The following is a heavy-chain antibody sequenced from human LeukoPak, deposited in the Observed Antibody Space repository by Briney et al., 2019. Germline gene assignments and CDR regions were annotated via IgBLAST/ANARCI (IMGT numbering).Heavy chain of an antibody. D-gene: IGHD5-18*01. J-gene: IGHJ3*02. Sequence: GASLKISCKGSGYSFTSYWIVWVRQMPGKGLEWMGMIYPGDSETTYSPSFEGQVSISVDKSISTAYLQWISLKASDTAMYYCARRRDERGYKDIFDIWGQGTMVTVSS. CDR3: ARRRDERGYKDIFDI. V-gene: IGHV5-51*01. CDR1: GYSFTSYW. CDR2: IYPGDSET.